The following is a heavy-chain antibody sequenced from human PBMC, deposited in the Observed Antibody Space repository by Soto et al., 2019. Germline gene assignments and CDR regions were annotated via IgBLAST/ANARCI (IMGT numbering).Heavy chain of an antibody. CDR3: AKSFFDNSASYNSSDC. CDR2: ISVSVDST. D-gene: IGHD3-22*01. Sequence: GGSLGLSCAASGFTFSDYAMNWVRQAPGKGLEWVSFISVSVDSTYYADSVKGRFTISRDNSKNTLYVQMNSLRAEDTAFYYCAKSFFDNSASYNSSDCWGEETLVSAS. J-gene: IGHJ4*02. V-gene: IGHV3-23*01. CDR1: GFTFSDYA.